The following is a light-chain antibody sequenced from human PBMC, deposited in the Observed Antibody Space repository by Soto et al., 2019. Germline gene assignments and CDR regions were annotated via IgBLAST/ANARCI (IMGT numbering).Light chain of an antibody. CDR1: RSVSSN. Sequence: EIVMTQSPATLSVSPGERATLSCRASRSVSSNLAWYQQKPCQAPRLLMYGASTSATGIPSRFSGSGSGTEFTLSISRLQSEDFAVYYCQQYNNWPPYTFGQGTKVDSK. J-gene: IGKJ2*01. CDR2: GAS. V-gene: IGKV3-15*01. CDR3: QQYNNWPPYT.